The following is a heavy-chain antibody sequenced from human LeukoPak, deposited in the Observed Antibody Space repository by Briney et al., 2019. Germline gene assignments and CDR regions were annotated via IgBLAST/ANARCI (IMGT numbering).Heavy chain of an antibody. CDR2: ISGSGGST. J-gene: IGHJ5*02. V-gene: IGHV3-23*01. D-gene: IGHD3-10*01. CDR3: AKDRGITMVRGVGWFDP. Sequence: GGSLRLSCAASGFTFSSYAMSWVRQAPGKGLEWVSAISGSGGSTYYADSVKGRFTISRDNSKNTLYLQMNSLRAEDTAVYYCAKDRGITMVRGVGWFDPWGQGTLVAVSS. CDR1: GFTFSSYA.